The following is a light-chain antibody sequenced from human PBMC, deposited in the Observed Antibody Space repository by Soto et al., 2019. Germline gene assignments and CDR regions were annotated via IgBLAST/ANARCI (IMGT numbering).Light chain of an antibody. J-gene: IGLJ3*02. Sequence: QSVLTQPASVSGSPGQSITIACTGTNRDVGSYNLVSWYQQRPGEAPKLIISEVRNRPSGISYRFTGSKSGNTASLTISGLQGEDEADYYCSSYTPTSTLVFGGGTKVTVL. CDR3: SSYTPTSTLV. CDR2: EVR. V-gene: IGLV2-14*01. CDR1: NRDVGSYNL.